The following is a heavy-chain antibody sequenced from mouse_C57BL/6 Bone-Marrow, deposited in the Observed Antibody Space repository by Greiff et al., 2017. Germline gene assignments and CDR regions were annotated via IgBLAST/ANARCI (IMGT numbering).Heavy chain of an antibody. CDR3: ARRGAQATGYFDD. CDR2: ILPGSGST. CDR1: GYTFTGYW. Sequence: QVQLKQSGAELMKPGASVKLSCKATGYTFTGYWIEWVKQRPGHGLEWIGEILPGSGSTNYNEKFKGKATFTADPSSNTAYMQLSSLTTEDSAIYYCARRGAQATGYFDDWGQGTTLTVSS. V-gene: IGHV1-9*01. D-gene: IGHD3-2*02. J-gene: IGHJ2*01.